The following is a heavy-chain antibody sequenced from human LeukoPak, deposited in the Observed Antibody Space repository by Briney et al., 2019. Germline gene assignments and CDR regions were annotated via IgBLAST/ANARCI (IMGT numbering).Heavy chain of an antibody. CDR3: AKRYSSNWLFDF. Sequence: GGSLRLSCVASGFTFRSYGMSWVRQAPGKGLEWVSFISGTGLSTYYTDSVKGRFTISRDNSKNTLYLQMNSLRAEDTAVYYCAKRYSSNWLFDFWGQGTLVTVSS. D-gene: IGHD6-13*01. CDR2: ISGTGLST. V-gene: IGHV3-23*01. CDR1: GFTFRSYG. J-gene: IGHJ4*02.